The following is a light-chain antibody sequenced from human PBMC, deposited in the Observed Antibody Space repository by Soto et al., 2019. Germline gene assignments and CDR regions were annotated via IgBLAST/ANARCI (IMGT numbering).Light chain of an antibody. Sequence: QSVLTQPPSVSGAPGQRVTISCTGSSSNIVAHSNVYWYQHLPGPAPKLLIYDNNNRPSGVPDRFSGSKSGTSASLAITGLQAEDEADYYCQSYDSSLSAPYVFGTGTKVTVL. J-gene: IGLJ1*01. CDR2: DNN. CDR3: QSYDSSLSAPYV. CDR1: SSNIVAHSN. V-gene: IGLV1-40*01.